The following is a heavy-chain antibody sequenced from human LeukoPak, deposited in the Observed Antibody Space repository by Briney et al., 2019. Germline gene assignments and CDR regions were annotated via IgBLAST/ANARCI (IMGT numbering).Heavy chain of an antibody. CDR3: ARDLSGSYNMRGFDY. D-gene: IGHD1-26*01. Sequence: ASVKVSCKVSGYTFTGYYMQWVRPATGQGLDWIGCIIPNSVGTNYAQKFQGRVTMTRDTSISTAYMELSRLRSDDTAVYYCARDLSGSYNMRGFDYWGQGTLVTVSS. CDR1: GYTFTGYY. CDR2: IIPNSVGT. J-gene: IGHJ4*02. V-gene: IGHV1-2*02.